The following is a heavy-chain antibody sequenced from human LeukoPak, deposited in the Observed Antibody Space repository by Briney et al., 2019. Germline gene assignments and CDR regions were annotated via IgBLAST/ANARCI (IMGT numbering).Heavy chain of an antibody. CDR3: VKDLDYGDKDY. CDR1: GFTFSSYA. D-gene: IGHD4-17*01. J-gene: IGHJ4*02. Sequence: GRSLRLSCSASGFTFSSYAIHWVRQAPGKGLEYVSAISSNGGSTYYADSVKGRFTISRDNSKNTLYLQMSSLRAEDTAVYYCVKDLDYGDKDYWGQGTLVTVSS. V-gene: IGHV3-64D*09. CDR2: ISSNGGST.